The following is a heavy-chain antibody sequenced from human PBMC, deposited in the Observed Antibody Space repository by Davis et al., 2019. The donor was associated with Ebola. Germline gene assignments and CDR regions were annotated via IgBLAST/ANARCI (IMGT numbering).Heavy chain of an antibody. J-gene: IGHJ4*02. CDR1: GGSISSYY. V-gene: IGHV4-59*08. CDR3: ARLPSLGELRDY. Sequence: SETLSLTCTVSGGSISSYYWSWIRQPPGKGLEWIGYIYYSGSTNYNPSLKSRVTLSVDTSKNQFSLKLSSVTAADTAVYYCARLPSLGELRDYWGQGTLVTVSS. D-gene: IGHD1-26*01. CDR2: IYYSGST.